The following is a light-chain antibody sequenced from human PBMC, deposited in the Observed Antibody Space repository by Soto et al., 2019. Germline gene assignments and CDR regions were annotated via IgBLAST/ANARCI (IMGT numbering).Light chain of an antibody. CDR3: QQYDNWPWT. J-gene: IGKJ1*01. Sequence: EIVMTQSPATLSVSPGGRATLSCRASQSISDTLAWYQQKPGQAPRILIHGASTRAPGFPARFSGSGSGTDFTLTISGLQSEDFAVYYCQQYDNWPWTFGQGTKVEIK. CDR1: QSISDT. CDR2: GAS. V-gene: IGKV3-15*01.